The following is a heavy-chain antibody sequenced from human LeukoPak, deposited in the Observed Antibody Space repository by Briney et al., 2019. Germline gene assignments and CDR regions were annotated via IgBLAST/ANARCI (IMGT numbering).Heavy chain of an antibody. CDR1: GGSFSGYY. Sequence: PSETLSLTCAVYGGSFSGYYRSWIRQPPGKGLEWIGEINHSGSTNYNPSLKSRVTISVDTSKNQFSLKLSSVTAADTAVYYCARGLALEWLLYPALGDDYWGQGTLVTVSS. CDR2: INHSGST. CDR3: ARGLALEWLLYPALGDDY. V-gene: IGHV4-34*01. J-gene: IGHJ4*02. D-gene: IGHD3-3*01.